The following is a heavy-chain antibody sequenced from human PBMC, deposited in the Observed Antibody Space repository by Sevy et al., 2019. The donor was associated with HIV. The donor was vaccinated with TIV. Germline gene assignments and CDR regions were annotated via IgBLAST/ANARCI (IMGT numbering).Heavy chain of an antibody. V-gene: IGHV3-30*18. CDR2: ISYDGSNK. Sequence: GGSLRLSCAASGFTFSSYGMHWVRQAPGKGLEWVAVISYDGSNKYYADSVKGRFTISRDNSKNTLYLQMNRLRAEDTAVYYCAKPIGIAAAGTFDYWGQGTLVTVSS. D-gene: IGHD6-13*01. CDR3: AKPIGIAAAGTFDY. CDR1: GFTFSSYG. J-gene: IGHJ4*02.